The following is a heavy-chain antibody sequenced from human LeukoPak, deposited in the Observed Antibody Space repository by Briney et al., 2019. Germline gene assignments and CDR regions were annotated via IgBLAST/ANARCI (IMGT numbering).Heavy chain of an antibody. J-gene: IGHJ2*01. CDR3: ARYCSSTSCAWYFDL. CDR1: GGSISSYY. Sequence: SETLSLTCTVSGGSISSYYWSWIRQPPGKGLVWIGYIYTSGSTNYNPSLKSRVTISVDTAKNQFSLKLSSVTAADTAVYYCARYCSSTSCAWYFDLWGRGTPVTVSS. V-gene: IGHV4-4*09. CDR2: IYTSGST. D-gene: IGHD2-2*01.